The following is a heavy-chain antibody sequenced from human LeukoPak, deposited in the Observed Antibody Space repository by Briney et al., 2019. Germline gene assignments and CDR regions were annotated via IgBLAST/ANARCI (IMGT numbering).Heavy chain of an antibody. CDR1: GGSFSGYY. CDR2: INHSGST. CDR3: ARVLLWFGELSSDY. V-gene: IGHV4-34*01. J-gene: IGHJ4*02. Sequence: SETLSLTCAVYGGSFSGYYWSWIRQPPGKGLEWIGEINHSGSTNYNPSLKSRVTISVDTSKNQFSLKLSSVTAADTAVYYCARVLLWFGELSSDYWGQGTLVTVSS. D-gene: IGHD3-10*01.